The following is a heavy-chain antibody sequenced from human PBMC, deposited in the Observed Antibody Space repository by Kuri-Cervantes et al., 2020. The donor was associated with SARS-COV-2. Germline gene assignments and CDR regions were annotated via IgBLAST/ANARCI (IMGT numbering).Heavy chain of an antibody. CDR3: ARSFMVASYFDY. Sequence: SETLSLTCSVSNGSIISSSYYWGWIRQPPGKGLEWIGRIYSSGSTYYTPSLKSQVTISLETSKNQFSLKLSSMTAADTAVYYCARSFMVASYFDYWGQGILVTVSS. D-gene: IGHD5-12*01. J-gene: IGHJ4*02. V-gene: IGHV4-39*01. CDR2: IYSSGST. CDR1: NGSIISSSYY.